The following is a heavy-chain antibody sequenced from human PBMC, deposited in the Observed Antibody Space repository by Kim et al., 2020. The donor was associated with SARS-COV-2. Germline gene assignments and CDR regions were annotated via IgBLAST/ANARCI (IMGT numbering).Heavy chain of an antibody. V-gene: IGHV4-31*03. CDR2: IYYSGST. CDR3: AGEIEVVGFDP. CDR1: GGSISSGGYY. J-gene: IGHJ5*02. Sequence: SETLSLTCTVSGGSISSGGYYWSWIRQHPGKGLEWIGYIYYSGSTYYNPSLKSRVTISVDTSKNQFSLKLSSVTAADTAVYYCAGEIEVVGFDPWGQGTLVTVSS. D-gene: IGHD3-22*01.